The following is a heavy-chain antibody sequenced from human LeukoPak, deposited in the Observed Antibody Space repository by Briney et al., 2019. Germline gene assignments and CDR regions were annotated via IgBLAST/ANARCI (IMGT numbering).Heavy chain of an antibody. J-gene: IGHJ4*02. CDR2: IKQDASER. Sequence: PGGSLRLSCATSGFTFSRHWMSWVRQAPGKGPERVANIKQDASERYYVDSVKGRFTISRDNAKNSLYLQMNSLRAEDTAVYYCARDGGHSTDFDYWGQGTVVTVSS. V-gene: IGHV3-7*01. CDR1: GFTFSRHW. CDR3: ARDGGHSTDFDY. D-gene: IGHD2/OR15-2a*01.